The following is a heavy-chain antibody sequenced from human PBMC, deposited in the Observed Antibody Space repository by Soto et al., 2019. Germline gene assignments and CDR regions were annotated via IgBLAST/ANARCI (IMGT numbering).Heavy chain of an antibody. D-gene: IGHD2-15*01. J-gene: IGHJ4*02. Sequence: GASVKVSCKVSGYTLTELSMHWVRQAPGKGLEWMGGFDPEDGETIYAQKFQGRVTMTEDTSTDTAYMELSSLRSEDTAVYYCATGFYCSGGSCYSYSYYFDYWGQGTLVTVSS. CDR2: FDPEDGET. V-gene: IGHV1-24*01. CDR3: ATGFYCSGGSCYSYSYYFDY. CDR1: GYTLTELS.